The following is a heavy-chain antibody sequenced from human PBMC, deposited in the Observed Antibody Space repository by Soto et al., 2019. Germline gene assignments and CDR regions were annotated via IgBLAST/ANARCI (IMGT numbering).Heavy chain of an antibody. V-gene: IGHV3-23*01. CDR3: VKNRGDGDYWTWSFAV. D-gene: IGHD3-3*01. CDR2: IHGDGDYT. Sequence: QVLESGGGLVQPGGSLRLSCTASGCTFSCCAMSWVRQAPGKGLEWVSTIHGDGDYTHDTDSVKGRFTISRENSRNTLYLQMSSLRADDTDVYYCVKNRGDGDYWTWSFAVWGSGTLVTVSS. J-gene: IGHJ2*01. CDR1: GCTFSCCA.